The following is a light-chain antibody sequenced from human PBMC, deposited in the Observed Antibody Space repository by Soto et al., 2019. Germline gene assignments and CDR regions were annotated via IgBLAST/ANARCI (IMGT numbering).Light chain of an antibody. CDR3: HTWGSGIVV. J-gene: IGLJ2*01. V-gene: IGLV4-69*01. CDR2: LNSDGSH. CDR1: SGHSSYT. Sequence: QLVLTQSPSASASLGASVKLTCTLSSGHSSYTIAWHQQQPEKGPRYLMKLNSDGSHNKGDGIPDRFSGSSSGAERYLTISSLQSEDEADYYCHTWGSGIVVFGGGTKVTVL.